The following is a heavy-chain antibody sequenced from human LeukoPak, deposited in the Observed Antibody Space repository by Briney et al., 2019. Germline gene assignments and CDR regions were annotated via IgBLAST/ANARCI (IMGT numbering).Heavy chain of an antibody. Sequence: GASVKVSCKASGGTFSSYAISWVRQAPGQGLEWMGIINPSGGSTSYAQKFQGRVTMTRDMSTSTVYMGLSSLRSEDTAVYYCARDTITIFGVVIHSTGWFDPWGQGTLVTVSS. V-gene: IGHV1-46*01. D-gene: IGHD3-3*01. CDR2: INPSGGST. J-gene: IGHJ5*02. CDR3: ARDTITIFGVVIHSTGWFDP. CDR1: GGTFSSYA.